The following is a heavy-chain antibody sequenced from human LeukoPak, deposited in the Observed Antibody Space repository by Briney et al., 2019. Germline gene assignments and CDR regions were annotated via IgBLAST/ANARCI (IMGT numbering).Heavy chain of an antibody. CDR1: GFTVSSNY. CDR2: IYSGGST. V-gene: IGHV3-66*01. D-gene: IGHD3-10*01. Sequence: GGSLRLSCAASGFTVSSNYMSWVRQAPGKGLEWVSLIYSGGSTYYADSVKGRFTISRDNSKNTLYLQMNSLRAEDTAVYYCARDLSPVVRASPMGYWGQGTLVTVSS. CDR3: ARDLSPVVRASPMGY. J-gene: IGHJ4*02.